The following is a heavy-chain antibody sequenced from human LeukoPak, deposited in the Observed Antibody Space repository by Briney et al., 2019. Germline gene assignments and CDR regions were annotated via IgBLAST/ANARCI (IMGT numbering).Heavy chain of an antibody. CDR3: AKARMGRIVGAYLVYYFDY. V-gene: IGHV3-30*02. D-gene: IGHD1-26*01. CDR1: GFNFGEFW. J-gene: IGHJ4*02. Sequence: GGSLRLSCAASGFNFGEFWMAWVRQTPGMGLEWVAFIRPDGSNEYYAASVRGRFAISRDNSQNTLHLQMNSLRAEDTALYYCAKARMGRIVGAYLVYYFDYWGQGTLVTVSS. CDR2: IRPDGSNE.